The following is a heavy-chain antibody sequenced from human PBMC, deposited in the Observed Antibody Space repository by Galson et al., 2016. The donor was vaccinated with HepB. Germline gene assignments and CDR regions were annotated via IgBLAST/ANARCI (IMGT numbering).Heavy chain of an antibody. CDR1: GGTFSSCA. V-gene: IGHV1-69*13. Sequence: SVKVSCKASGGTFSSCAISWVRQAPGEGLEWMGGIIPIFDTTNYAQKFQGRVTITADESTSTAYMELSSLRSEDTAVYYCARGEVRFSGWLRPTNYFQHWGQGTLISVSS. CDR3: ARGEVRFSGWLRPTNYFQH. D-gene: IGHD3-3*01. J-gene: IGHJ1*01. CDR2: IIPIFDTT.